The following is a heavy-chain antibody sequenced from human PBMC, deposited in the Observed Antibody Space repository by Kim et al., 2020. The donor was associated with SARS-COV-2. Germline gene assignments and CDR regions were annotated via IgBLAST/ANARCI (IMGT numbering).Heavy chain of an antibody. CDR2: ISSSSSYI. D-gene: IGHD2-21*02. J-gene: IGHJ6*02. CDR3: ARDFPPCDGGDCYPTDYYYGMDV. V-gene: IGHV3-21*01. CDR1: GFTFSSYS. Sequence: GGSLRLSCAASGFTFSSYSMNWVRQAPGKGLEWVSSISSSSSYIYYADSVKGRFTISRDNAKNSLYLQMNSLRAEDTAVYYCARDFPPCDGGDCYPTDYYYGMDVWGQGTTVTVSS.